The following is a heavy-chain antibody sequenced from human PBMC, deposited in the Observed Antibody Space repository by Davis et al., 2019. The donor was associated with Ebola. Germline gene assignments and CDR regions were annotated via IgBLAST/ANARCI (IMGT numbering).Heavy chain of an antibody. CDR3: ATGDLGYCSGGSCLRTDYFDY. CDR2: ISGSGGST. Sequence: PGGSLRLSCAASGFTFSSYAMSWVRQAPGKGLEWVSAISGSGGSTYYADSVKGRFTISRDNSKNTLYLQMNSLRAEDTAVYYCATGDLGYCSGGSCLRTDYFDYWGQGTLVTVSS. CDR1: GFTFSSYA. D-gene: IGHD2-15*01. J-gene: IGHJ4*02. V-gene: IGHV3-23*01.